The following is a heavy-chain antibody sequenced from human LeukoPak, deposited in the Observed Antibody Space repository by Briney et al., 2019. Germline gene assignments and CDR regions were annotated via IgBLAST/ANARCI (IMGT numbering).Heavy chain of an antibody. CDR1: GFTFSSYA. CDR2: ISGSGGST. J-gene: IGHJ4*02. CDR3: AKATYYCDSSGLPFDY. D-gene: IGHD3-22*01. Sequence: GGSLRLSCAASGFTFSSYAMSWVRQAPGKGLEWVSAISGSGGSTYYADSVKGRFTISRDNSKNTLYLQMNSLRAEDTAVYYCAKATYYCDSSGLPFDYWGQGTLVTVSS. V-gene: IGHV3-23*01.